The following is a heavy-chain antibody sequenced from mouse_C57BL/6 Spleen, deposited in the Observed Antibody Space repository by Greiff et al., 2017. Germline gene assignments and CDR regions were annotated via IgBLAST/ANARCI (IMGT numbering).Heavy chain of an antibody. CDR1: GFNIKDYS. J-gene: IGHJ3*01. V-gene: IGHV14-2*01. Sequence: EVHLVESGAELVKPGASVKLSCTASGFNIKDYSMHWVKQRTGQGLEWIGRIDPEDGETKYAPKFQGKATITADTSTNTAYLQLSSLTSEDTAVYYCARYLTGTAWFAYWGQGTLVTVSA. CDR2: IDPEDGET. D-gene: IGHD4-1*01. CDR3: ARYLTGTAWFAY.